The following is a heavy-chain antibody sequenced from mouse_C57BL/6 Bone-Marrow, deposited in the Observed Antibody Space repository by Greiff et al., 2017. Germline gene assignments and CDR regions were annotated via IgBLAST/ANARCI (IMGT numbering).Heavy chain of an antibody. CDR3: ARSKDGDTWFAY. CDR1: GYAFTNYL. J-gene: IGHJ3*01. D-gene: IGHD3-3*01. V-gene: IGHV1-54*01. Sequence: QVQLQQSGAELVRPGTSVKVSCKASGYAFTNYLIGWVKQRTGQGLEWIGEIDPGSGGTNYNEKFKGKATLTADKSSSTAYMQLSSLTSEDSAVYFCARSKDGDTWFAYWGQGTLVTVSA. CDR2: IDPGSGGT.